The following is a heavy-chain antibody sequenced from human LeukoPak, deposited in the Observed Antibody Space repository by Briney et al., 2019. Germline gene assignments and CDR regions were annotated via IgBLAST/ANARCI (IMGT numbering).Heavy chain of an antibody. D-gene: IGHD5/OR15-5a*01. CDR1: GGSISNYY. J-gene: IGHJ5*02. CDR3: ARDFGYSVYEGWFDP. V-gene: IGHV4-59*01. Sequence: PSETLSLTCTVSGGSISNYYWNWIRQPPGKGLEWIGYIDYSGSTNYNPSLKSRVIISVDTPKNQFSLKLSSVTAADTAVYYCARDFGYSVYEGWFDPWGQGTLVTVSS. CDR2: IDYSGST.